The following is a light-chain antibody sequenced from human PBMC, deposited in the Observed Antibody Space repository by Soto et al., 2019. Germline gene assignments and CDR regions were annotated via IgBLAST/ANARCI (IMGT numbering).Light chain of an antibody. Sequence: EIVMTPSPSTLSVVPGARATLSCRASQSISSNLAWYQQKPGQAPRLLTYGASTRATGIPARFSGSGSGTEFTLTISSLQPEDFAVYYCQQDYNLPQTFGQGTKVDIK. CDR3: QQDYNLPQT. V-gene: IGKV3-15*01. CDR1: QSISSN. J-gene: IGKJ1*01. CDR2: GAS.